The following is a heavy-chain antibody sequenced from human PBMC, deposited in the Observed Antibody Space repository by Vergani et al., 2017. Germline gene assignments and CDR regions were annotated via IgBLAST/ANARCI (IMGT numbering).Heavy chain of an antibody. Sequence: EVQLVESGGGLVQPGGSLKLSCAASGFTFSGSAMPWVRQASGKGLEWVGRIRSKANSYATAYAASVKGRFTISRDDSKNTAYLQMNSLKTEDTAVYYCTRHSLWSGYENLGFDPWGQGTLVTVSS. J-gene: IGHJ5*02. V-gene: IGHV3-73*01. CDR1: GFTFSGSA. CDR2: IRSKANSYAT. CDR3: TRHSLWSGYENLGFDP. D-gene: IGHD3-3*01.